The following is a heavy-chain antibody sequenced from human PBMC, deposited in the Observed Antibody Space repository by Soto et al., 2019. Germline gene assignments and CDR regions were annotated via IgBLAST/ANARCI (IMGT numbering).Heavy chain of an antibody. D-gene: IGHD3-16*02. CDR2: IYSGGDT. CDR1: GFTVSNSY. Sequence: GGSLRLSCAASGFTVSNSYMSWVRQAPGKGLEWVSGIYSGGDTYYADSVKGRFTISRDNSKNTLHLQMNSLRAEDTAVYYCARSGDYDYIWGSYRYFDYWGQGTLVTVSS. V-gene: IGHV3-66*01. CDR3: ARSGDYDYIWGSYRYFDY. J-gene: IGHJ4*02.